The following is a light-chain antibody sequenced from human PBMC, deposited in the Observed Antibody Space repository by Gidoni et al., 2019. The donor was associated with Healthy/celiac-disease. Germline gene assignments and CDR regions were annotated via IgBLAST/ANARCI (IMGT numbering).Light chain of an antibody. CDR2: GNS. Sequence: VSGAPGQRVTISCTGSSSNIGAGYDVHWYQQLPGTAPKLLIYGNSNRPSGVPDRFSGSKSGTSASLAITGLQAEDEADYYCQSYDSSLSTVFGGGTKLTVL. CDR3: QSYDSSLSTV. J-gene: IGLJ2*01. V-gene: IGLV1-40*01. CDR1: SSNIGAGYD.